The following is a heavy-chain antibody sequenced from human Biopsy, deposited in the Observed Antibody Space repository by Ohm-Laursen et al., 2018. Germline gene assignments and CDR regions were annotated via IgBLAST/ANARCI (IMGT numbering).Heavy chain of an antibody. CDR2: TIPILRTT. V-gene: IGHV1-69*11. Sequence: SSVKVSCKAPTGTFNSYGIIWVRQAPGQGLEWMGRTIPILRTTAYAQTFLGRVTITADSPTSTVDMELTSLTSDDTAVYYCATKLTGYFHHWGQGTLVIVSS. CDR3: ATKLTGYFHH. CDR1: TGTFNSYG. J-gene: IGHJ1*01. D-gene: IGHD3-9*01.